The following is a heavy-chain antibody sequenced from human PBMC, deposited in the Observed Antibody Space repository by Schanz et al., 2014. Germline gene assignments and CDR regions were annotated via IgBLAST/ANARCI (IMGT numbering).Heavy chain of an antibody. D-gene: IGHD2-15*01. CDR1: GFIFSYYT. Sequence: VELVESGGGVVQPGRSLRLSCAASGFIFSYYTIHWVRQAPGKGLEWVANMNQDGSVKNYVDSVKGRFTISRDNAKNSLYLQMNSLRAEDTAVYYCARDKGGLIPFDYWGQGTLVVVSS. CDR3: ARDKGGLIPFDY. J-gene: IGHJ4*02. V-gene: IGHV3-7*01. CDR2: MNQDGSVK.